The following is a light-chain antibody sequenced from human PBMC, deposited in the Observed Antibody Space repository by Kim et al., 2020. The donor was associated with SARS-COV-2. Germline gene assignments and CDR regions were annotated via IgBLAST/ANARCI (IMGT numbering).Light chain of an antibody. CDR2: QHT. Sequence: SVSPGQTAIITCSGTKLGDKYAYWYQQKPGQSPVLVIYQHTKRPSGISQRFSGSSSGNTATLTISPAQTMDEADYYCQAWDSSTAVFGGGTQLTVL. CDR3: QAWDSSTAV. CDR1: KLGDKY. J-gene: IGLJ3*02. V-gene: IGLV3-1*01.